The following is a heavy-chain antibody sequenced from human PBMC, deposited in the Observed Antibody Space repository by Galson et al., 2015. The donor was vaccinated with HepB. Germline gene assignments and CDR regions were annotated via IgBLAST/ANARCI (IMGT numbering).Heavy chain of an antibody. CDR3: ARVAFSSWYRYFDY. Sequence: SLRLSCAASGFTVSSNYMTWVRQAPGKGLEWVSVIYSGGSTYYADSVKGRFTISRDSSKNTLYLQMNSLRAEDTAVYYCARVAFSSWYRYFDYWGQGTLVTVSS. CDR2: IYSGGST. D-gene: IGHD6-13*01. J-gene: IGHJ4*02. V-gene: IGHV3-66*02. CDR1: GFTVSSNY.